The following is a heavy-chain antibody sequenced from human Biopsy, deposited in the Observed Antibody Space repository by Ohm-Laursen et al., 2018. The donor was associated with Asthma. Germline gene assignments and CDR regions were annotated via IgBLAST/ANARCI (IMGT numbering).Heavy chain of an antibody. Sequence: SLRLSCSASGFTFRSYAMHWVRQAPGKGLEWVAVGGSYYDRGLKYYADSVNGRFTISRDNSKNTLHLEMNSLRVEDTAVYYCPKDVFPGWELRRGPDYWGQGTLVTVSS. D-gene: IGHD1-26*01. CDR1: GFTFRSYA. CDR3: PKDVFPGWELRRGPDY. CDR2: GGSYYDRGLK. J-gene: IGHJ4*02. V-gene: IGHV3-30-3*02.